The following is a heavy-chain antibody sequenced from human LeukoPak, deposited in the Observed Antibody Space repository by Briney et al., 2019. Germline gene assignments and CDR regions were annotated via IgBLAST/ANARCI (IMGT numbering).Heavy chain of an antibody. CDR3: AREYSSGWFNYFNY. J-gene: IGHJ4*02. CDR2: IYSGGST. V-gene: IGHV3-53*01. Sequence: GGSLRLSCAASGFTVSGNYMSWVRQAPGKGLEWVSVIYSGGSTYYADFVKGRFTISRDNSKNTLYLQMNSLRAEDTAVYYCAREYSSGWFNYFNYWGQGTLVTVSS. D-gene: IGHD6-19*01. CDR1: GFTVSGNY.